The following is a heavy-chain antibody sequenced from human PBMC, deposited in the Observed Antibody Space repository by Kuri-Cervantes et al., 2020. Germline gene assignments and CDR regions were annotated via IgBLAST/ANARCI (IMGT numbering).Heavy chain of an antibody. CDR1: GFTFSDYG. CDR2: TWYDGSNK. CDR3: ARESRLTRMDV. D-gene: IGHD6-6*01. V-gene: IGHV3-33*01. Sequence: GGSLRLSCVASGFTFSDYGMHWVRQAPGKGLEWVAVTWYDGSNKYYADSVKGRFTISRDNAKNSLYLQMNSLRAEDTAVYYCARESRLTRMDVWGKGTTVTVSS. J-gene: IGHJ6*03.